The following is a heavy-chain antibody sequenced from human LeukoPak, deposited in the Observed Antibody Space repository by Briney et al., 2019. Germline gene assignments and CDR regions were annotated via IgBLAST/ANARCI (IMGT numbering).Heavy chain of an antibody. V-gene: IGHV3-48*04. Sequence: PGGSLRLSCAASGFIFRSYSMIWVRQAPGKGLEWVSYISSGSGNTIYYADSVRGRFTISRDNAKNSLYLQMDSLRAEDTAVYYCARDKVVGATSLDYWGQGTLVTVSS. CDR2: ISSGSGNTI. D-gene: IGHD1-26*01. CDR1: GFIFRSYS. CDR3: ARDKVVGATSLDY. J-gene: IGHJ4*02.